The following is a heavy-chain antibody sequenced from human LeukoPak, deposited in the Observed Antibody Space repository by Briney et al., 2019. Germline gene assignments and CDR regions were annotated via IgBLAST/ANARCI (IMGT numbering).Heavy chain of an antibody. CDR3: AGYGFYPY. V-gene: IGHV3-48*01. CDR2: FGISGTI. J-gene: IGHJ4*02. D-gene: IGHD5-18*01. Sequence: GGSLRLSCAASGFTVSTYDIHWVRQAPGEGPEWIAYFGISGTIYYADSVRGRFAISRDSAKNSLHLEMNSLRVDDTAIYYCAGYGFYPYWGQGTPVTVSS. CDR1: GFTVSTYD.